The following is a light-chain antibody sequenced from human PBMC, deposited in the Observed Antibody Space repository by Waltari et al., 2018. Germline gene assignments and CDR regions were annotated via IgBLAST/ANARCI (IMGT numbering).Light chain of an antibody. Sequence: SPGQSITISCTGTSSDVGFYNYVSWYQQHPGKAPKLMIYDVSERPSGVSNRFSGSKSGNTASLTISGLQAEDEADYYCNSYAGSSSWVFGGGTKLTVL. V-gene: IGLV2-14*04. CDR2: DVS. J-gene: IGLJ3*02. CDR3: NSYAGSSSWV. CDR1: SSDVGFYNY.